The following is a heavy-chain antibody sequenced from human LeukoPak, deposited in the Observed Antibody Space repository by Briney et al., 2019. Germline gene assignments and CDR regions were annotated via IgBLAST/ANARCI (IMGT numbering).Heavy chain of an antibody. D-gene: IGHD4-11*01. CDR1: GFTFSSYS. CDR2: ISWNSDSI. CDR3: AKDPGRADYIGDFDY. V-gene: IGHV3-9*01. Sequence: GGSLRLSCAASGFTFSSYSMNWVRQAPGKGLEWVSGISWNSDSIGYADSVKGRFTISRDNAKNSLYLQLNSLRAEDTALYYCAKDPGRADYIGDFDYWGQGTLVTVSS. J-gene: IGHJ4*02.